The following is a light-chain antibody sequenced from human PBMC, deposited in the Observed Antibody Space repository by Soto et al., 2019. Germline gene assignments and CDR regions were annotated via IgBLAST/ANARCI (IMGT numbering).Light chain of an antibody. CDR1: QAIRTN. CDR3: QQYGSSPQT. V-gene: IGKV3-15*01. J-gene: IGKJ1*01. Sequence: EIVMTQDPVSLSVSPGERVTLSCRASQAIRTNLAWYQQKVGQAPRLLIYGSSTRATGIPARFSGSGSGTEFTLTISSLQSEDFAVYYCQQYGSSPQTFGRGTKVDIK. CDR2: GSS.